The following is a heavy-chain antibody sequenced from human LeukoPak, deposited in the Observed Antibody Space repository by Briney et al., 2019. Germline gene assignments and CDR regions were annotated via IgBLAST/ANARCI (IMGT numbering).Heavy chain of an antibody. D-gene: IGHD3-3*01. CDR2: IYHSGST. Sequence: SETLSLTCTVSGGSISSGGYYWSWIRQPPGKGLEWIGYIYHSGSTYYNPSLKSRVTISVDRSKNQFSLKLSSVTAADTAVYYCARVEPYYADYWGQGTLVTVSS. J-gene: IGHJ4*02. CDR3: ARVEPYYADY. V-gene: IGHV4-30-2*01. CDR1: GGSISSGGYY.